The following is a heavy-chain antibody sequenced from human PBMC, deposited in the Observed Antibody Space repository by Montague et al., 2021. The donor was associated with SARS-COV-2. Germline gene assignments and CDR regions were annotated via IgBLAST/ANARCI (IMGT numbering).Heavy chain of an antibody. D-gene: IGHD3-22*01. CDR2: INHRGST. J-gene: IGHJ4*02. Sequence: SGTLSLTCAVYAGSFSDYSWTWIRQPPGKGLEWIGEINHRGSTNYNPSLKSRVTISVDTSKNQFSLKMTSVTAADTAVYYCARGRQHINMVVVVVTGGEYYFDFWGQGTLVAVSS. V-gene: IGHV4-34*01. CDR1: AGSFSDYS. CDR3: ARGRQHINMVVVVVTGGEYYFDF.